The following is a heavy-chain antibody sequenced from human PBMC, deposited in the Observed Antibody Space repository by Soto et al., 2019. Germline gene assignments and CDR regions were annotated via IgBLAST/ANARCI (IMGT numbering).Heavy chain of an antibody. D-gene: IGHD3-10*01. J-gene: IGHJ3*02. CDR3: AADPRYYYGSGSYYKVAFDI. Sequence: ASVKVSCKASGYTFTTSEMHWVRQAPGQGLEWIGIINPSGGSTNYAQKVQERVTITSDMSTSTAYMELSSLRSEDTAVYYCAADPRYYYGSGSYYKVAFDIWGQGTMVTVSS. CDR1: GYTFTTSE. V-gene: IGHV1-46*01. CDR2: INPSGGST.